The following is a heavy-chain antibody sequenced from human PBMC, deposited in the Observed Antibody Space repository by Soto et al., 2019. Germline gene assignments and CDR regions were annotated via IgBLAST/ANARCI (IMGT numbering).Heavy chain of an antibody. CDR1: GLSITDSEMG. V-gene: IGHV2-26*01. J-gene: IGHJ5*02. D-gene: IGHD6-19*01. CDR3: ARRHLAVAVSPWFDP. Sequence: QVTLKESGPVLVKPTETLTLRCTVSGLSITDSEMGVSWIRQPPGQPLEWLAHIDSSGEKSYRTFLKSRLAIYKDTPKSQIVLTMTNMDPADTATYYCARRHLAVAVSPWFDPWGQGIPVTVSS. CDR2: IDSSGEK.